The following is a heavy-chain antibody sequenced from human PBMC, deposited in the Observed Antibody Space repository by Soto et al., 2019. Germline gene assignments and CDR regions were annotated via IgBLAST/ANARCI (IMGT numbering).Heavy chain of an antibody. CDR3: ASHYYYDNSGYSYFDN. CDR2: LYFDGAT. J-gene: IGHJ4*02. D-gene: IGHD3-22*01. Sequence: PSEPLSLTCTVSGGSITAYYWSWIRQPPGKGLEWIGFLYFDGATNYNPSLKSRVTVSSDTSKNQFSLNLTSVTAADTAVYYCASHYYYDNSGYSYFDNWGQGALLTVSS. CDR1: GGSITAYY. V-gene: IGHV4-59*01.